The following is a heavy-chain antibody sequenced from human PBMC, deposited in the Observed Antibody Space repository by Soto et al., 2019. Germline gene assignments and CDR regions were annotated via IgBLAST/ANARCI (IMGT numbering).Heavy chain of an antibody. J-gene: IGHJ4*02. CDR2: ISAYNGNT. CDR3: ARDLPYCSSTSCYGGVAIDY. Sequence: ASVKVSCKASGYTFTSYGISWVRQAPGQGLEWMGWISAYNGNTNYAQKLQGRVTMTTDTSTSTAYMELRSLRSDDTAVYYCARDLPYCSSTSCYGGVAIDYWGQGTLVTVSS. D-gene: IGHD2-2*01. CDR1: GYTFTSYG. V-gene: IGHV1-18*01.